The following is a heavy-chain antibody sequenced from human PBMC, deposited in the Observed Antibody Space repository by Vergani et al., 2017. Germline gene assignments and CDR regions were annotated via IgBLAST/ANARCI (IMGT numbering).Heavy chain of an antibody. CDR1: GFTFSSYS. D-gene: IGHD6-13*01. V-gene: IGHV3-21*01. CDR3: AKIPYSSSWYGDWFDP. J-gene: IGHJ5*02. Sequence: EVQLVESGGGLVKPGGSLRLSCAASGFTFSSYSMNWVRQAPGKGLEWVSSISSSSYIYYADSVKGRFTISRDNAKNSLYLQMNSLRAEDTAVYYCAKIPYSSSWYGDWFDPWGQGTLVTVSS. CDR2: ISSSSYI.